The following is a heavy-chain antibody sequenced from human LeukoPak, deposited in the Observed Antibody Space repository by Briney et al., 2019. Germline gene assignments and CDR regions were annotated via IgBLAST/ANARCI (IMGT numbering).Heavy chain of an antibody. D-gene: IGHD6-13*01. Sequence: SETLSLTCTVSGYSISSGYYWGWIRQPPGKGLEWIGSIYYSGSTYYNPSLKSRVTISVDTSKNQFSLKLSSVTAADTAVYYCARGGAAAAMTDYYYYYMDVWGKGTTVTVSS. CDR1: GYSISSGYY. CDR2: IYYSGST. CDR3: ARGGAAAAMTDYYYYYMDV. V-gene: IGHV4-38-2*02. J-gene: IGHJ6*03.